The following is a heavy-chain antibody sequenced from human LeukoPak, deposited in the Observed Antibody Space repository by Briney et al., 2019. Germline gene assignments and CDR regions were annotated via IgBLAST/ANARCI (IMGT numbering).Heavy chain of an antibody. Sequence: GGSLRLSCAASGFPFSSYWMSWVRQAPGKGLVWVSHINTDGSSPTYGDSAKGRFTVSRDNAKNTLFLQMNRLRVEDTAVYYCARGTAATAGIDYWGQGTLVTVSS. CDR1: GFPFSSYW. CDR3: ARGTAATAGIDY. D-gene: IGHD6-13*01. J-gene: IGHJ4*02. CDR2: INTDGSSP. V-gene: IGHV3-74*01.